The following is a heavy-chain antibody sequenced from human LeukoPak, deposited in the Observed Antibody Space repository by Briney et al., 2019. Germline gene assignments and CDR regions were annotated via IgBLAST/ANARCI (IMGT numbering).Heavy chain of an antibody. CDR1: EFTFRNYD. CDR2: IKTKADNGTT. J-gene: IGHJ4*02. CDR3: AIFYYYGLY. D-gene: IGHD3-10*01. Sequence: PGGSLRLSCAASEFTFRNYDMHWDRQAPGRGLEWVGRIKTKADNGTTEYAAPVKGRFTMSRDDSRNTLSLQMDSLKTEDTAVYFCAIFYYYGLYWGQGTLVTVSS. V-gene: IGHV3-15*01.